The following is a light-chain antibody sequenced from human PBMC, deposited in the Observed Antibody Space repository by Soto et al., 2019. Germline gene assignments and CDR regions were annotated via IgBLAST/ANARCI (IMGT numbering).Light chain of an antibody. CDR3: AAWDDSLNGWV. CDR2: SNN. V-gene: IGLV1-44*01. J-gene: IGLJ3*02. Sequence: QSVPTQPPSASGTPGQRVTISCSGGSSNIGSTTANWYQHLPGTAPKLLIYSNNQRPSGVPDRFSGSKSGTSASLAIRGLQSEDEADYYCAAWDDSLNGWVFGGGTKVTVL. CDR1: SSNIGSTT.